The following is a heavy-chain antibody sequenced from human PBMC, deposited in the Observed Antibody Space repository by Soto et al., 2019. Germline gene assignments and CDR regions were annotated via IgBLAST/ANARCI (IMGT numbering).Heavy chain of an antibody. V-gene: IGHV1-2*02. CDR1: GYTFTDYY. CDR2: INPNSGAT. Sequence: GASVKVSCKASGYTFTDYYIYWLRQAPGHGLEWMGWINPNSGATNYAHNFQGRVTMTRDTSIRAAYTELSRLSSDDTAVYYCAKDQGGYMVSGMDVWGQGTTVTVSS. D-gene: IGHD2-2*02. CDR3: AKDQGGYMVSGMDV. J-gene: IGHJ6*02.